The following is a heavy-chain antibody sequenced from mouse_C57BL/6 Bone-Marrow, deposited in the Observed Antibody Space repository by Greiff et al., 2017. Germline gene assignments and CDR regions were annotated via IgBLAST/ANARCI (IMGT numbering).Heavy chain of an antibody. V-gene: IGHV5-9-1*02. CDR3: TRSGVYDCDGGGYCNAMNC. D-gene: IGHD2-4*01. J-gene: IGHJ4*01. Sequence: EVNVVESGEGLAKPGGPLKLSCAASGFTFSSYAMSWVRQTPEKRLVWVAYISSGGDYIYYVDTVKGRFTISRDNTRITLNLRMSSLKSEDTAVYYCTRSGVYDCDGGGYCNAMNCWNQRASVNVS. CDR2: ISSGGDYI. CDR1: GFTFSSYA.